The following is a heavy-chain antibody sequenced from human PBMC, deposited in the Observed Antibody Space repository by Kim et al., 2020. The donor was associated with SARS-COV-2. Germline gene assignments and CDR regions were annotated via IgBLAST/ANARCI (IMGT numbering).Heavy chain of an antibody. CDR3: AKETGYSSGWYGGDY. D-gene: IGHD6-19*01. Sequence: DSVKGRFTISRDNSKNTLYLQMNSLRAEDTAVYYCAKETGYSSGWYGGDYWGQGTLVTVSS. V-gene: IGHV3-23*01. J-gene: IGHJ4*02.